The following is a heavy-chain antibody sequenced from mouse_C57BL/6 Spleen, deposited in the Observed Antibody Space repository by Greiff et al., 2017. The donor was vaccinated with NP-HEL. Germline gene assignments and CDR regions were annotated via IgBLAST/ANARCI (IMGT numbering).Heavy chain of an antibody. CDR2: INPSNGGT. Sequence: QVQLQQSGTELVKPGASVKLSCKASGYTFTSYWMHWVKQRPGQGLEWIGNINPSNGGTNYNEKFKSKATLTVDKSSSTAYMQLSSLTSEDSAVYYCARYILIYYYGSSPYAMDYWGQGTSVTVSS. V-gene: IGHV1-53*01. D-gene: IGHD1-1*01. CDR1: GYTFTSYW. J-gene: IGHJ4*01. CDR3: ARYILIYYYGSSPYAMDY.